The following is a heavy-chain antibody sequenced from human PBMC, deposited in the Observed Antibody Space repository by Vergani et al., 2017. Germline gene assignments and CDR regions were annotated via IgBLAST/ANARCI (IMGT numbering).Heavy chain of an antibody. CDR2: LYYRGNS. D-gene: IGHD2-15*01. J-gene: IGHJ5*02. CDR3: ARPGCSGGSCYRGSRGWFDP. V-gene: IGHV4-39*01. Sequence: QVRLQESGPGLVKPSETLSLTCTVSGASVSSSVSSSGYSWGWLRQPPGKGLEWIASLYYRGNSYYSPFLRSRLTISVDTSKNQFSLKLSSVTAADTAVYYCARPGCSGGSCYRGSRGWFDPWGQGTLVTVSS. CDR1: GASVSSSVSSSGYS.